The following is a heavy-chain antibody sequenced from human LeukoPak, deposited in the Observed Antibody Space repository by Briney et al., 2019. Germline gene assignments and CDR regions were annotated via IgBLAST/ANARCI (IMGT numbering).Heavy chain of an antibody. Sequence: PGGSLRLSCAASGFTFSGYAMSWVRQAPGKGLEWVSGISGSGSSTYYADSVKGRFTISRDNSKNTLYLQMNSLRAEDTAVYYCAISGFGPIDYWGQGNLVTVSS. D-gene: IGHD3-22*01. CDR1: GFTFSGYA. CDR3: AISGFGPIDY. V-gene: IGHV3-23*01. CDR2: ISGSGSST. J-gene: IGHJ4*02.